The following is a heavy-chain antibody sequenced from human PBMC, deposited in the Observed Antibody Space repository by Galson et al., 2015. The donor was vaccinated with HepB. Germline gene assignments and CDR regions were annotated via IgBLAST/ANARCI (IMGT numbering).Heavy chain of an antibody. D-gene: IGHD3-3*01. Sequence: SLRLSCAASGFTFSSYGMHWVRQAPGKGLEWVAVIWYDGSNKYYADSVKGRFTISRDNSKNTLYLQMNSLRAEDTAVYYCARGGFWSALGDYFDYWGQGTLVTVSS. CDR3: ARGGFWSALGDYFDY. CDR1: GFTFSSYG. CDR2: IWYDGSNK. V-gene: IGHV3-33*01. J-gene: IGHJ4*02.